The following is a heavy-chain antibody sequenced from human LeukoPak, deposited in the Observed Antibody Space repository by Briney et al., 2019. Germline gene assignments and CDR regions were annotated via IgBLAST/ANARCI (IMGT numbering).Heavy chain of an antibody. CDR1: GGSISSYY. Sequence: SETLSLTCTVSGGSISSYYWSWIRQPPGKGLEWIGYIYYSGSTNYNPSLKSRVTISVDSSKNQFSLKLSSVTAADSAVYYCARVTATGTTGHWGQGTLVTVSS. J-gene: IGHJ4*02. CDR2: IYYSGST. V-gene: IGHV4-59*08. D-gene: IGHD1-1*01. CDR3: ARVTATGTTGH.